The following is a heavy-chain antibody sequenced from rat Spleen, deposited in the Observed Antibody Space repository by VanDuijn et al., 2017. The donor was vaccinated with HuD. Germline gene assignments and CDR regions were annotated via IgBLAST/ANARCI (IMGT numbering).Heavy chain of an antibody. D-gene: IGHD1-11*01. J-gene: IGHJ2*01. CDR1: GLTFSDYD. Sequence: EVQLVESGGGLVQAGRSMKVSCAASGLTFSDYDMAWVLQAPTKGLEWVASISDDGGSTYYRDSVKGRFTISRDNAKSTLYLQMDSLRSEDTATYYCARREYGGFFGYFDYWGQGVMVTVSS. V-gene: IGHV5-20*01. CDR2: ISDDGGST. CDR3: ARREYGGFFGYFDY.